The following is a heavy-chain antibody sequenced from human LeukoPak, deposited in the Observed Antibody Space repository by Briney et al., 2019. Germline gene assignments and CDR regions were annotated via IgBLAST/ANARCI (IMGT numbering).Heavy chain of an antibody. V-gene: IGHV3-11*01. CDR1: GFPFSDYF. Sequence: SGGSLRLSCAASGFPFSDYFMSCIRQAPGKGLEWVSYISGSGSTIYYAASVKGRFTISRDNAKNSLYLQMDSPRAEDTAVYYCARDRRWLQIPLDSWGQGTLVTVSS. J-gene: IGHJ4*02. D-gene: IGHD5-24*01. CDR3: ARDRRWLQIPLDS. CDR2: ISGSGSTI.